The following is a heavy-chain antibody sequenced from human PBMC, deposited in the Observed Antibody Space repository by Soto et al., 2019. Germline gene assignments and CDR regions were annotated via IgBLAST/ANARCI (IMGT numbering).Heavy chain of an antibody. CDR1: GCSISSCDYY. CDR2: IYFSGTT. D-gene: IGHD3-22*01. Sequence: QVQLQESGPGLVKPSQTLSLTCTVSGCSISSCDYYWSWIRQHPGKGLEWIGTIYFSGTTYYNPSRKSRVTISVDTSKSQFSLKSSSVTAADTAVYYCARRDRSGFSYWLDTWGQGPLVTVSS. V-gene: IGHV4-31*03. CDR3: ARRDRSGFSYWLDT. J-gene: IGHJ5*02.